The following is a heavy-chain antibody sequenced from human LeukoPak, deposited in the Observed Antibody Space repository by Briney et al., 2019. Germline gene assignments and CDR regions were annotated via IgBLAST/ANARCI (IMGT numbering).Heavy chain of an antibody. CDR1: GYTFTTYY. V-gene: IGHV1-46*01. J-gene: IGHJ4*02. Sequence: ASVKVSCKAFGYTFTTYYMHWARQAPGQGLEWMGIINPSAGNTGFTQKFQGRVTMTRDASTSTVYMELNSLRSEDTAVYYCAREPRDSFYFDYWGQGTLVTVSS. CDR3: AREPRDSFYFDY. D-gene: IGHD2-15*01. CDR2: INPSAGNT.